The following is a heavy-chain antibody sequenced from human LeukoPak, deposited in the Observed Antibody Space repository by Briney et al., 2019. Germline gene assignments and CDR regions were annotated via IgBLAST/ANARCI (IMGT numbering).Heavy chain of an antibody. CDR1: GFTVSSNY. Sequence: GGSLRLSCAASGFTVSSNYMSSVRQAPGKGLEWVSVIYSGGSTYYADSVKGRFTISTDNSKNTLYLQMNSLRAEDTAVYYCARATWFGELFWFDPWGQGTLVTVSS. V-gene: IGHV3-53*01. CDR2: IYSGGST. J-gene: IGHJ5*02. D-gene: IGHD3-10*01. CDR3: ARATWFGELFWFDP.